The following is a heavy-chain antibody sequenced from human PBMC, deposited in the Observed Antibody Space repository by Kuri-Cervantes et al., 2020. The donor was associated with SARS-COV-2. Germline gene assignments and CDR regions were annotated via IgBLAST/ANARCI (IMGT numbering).Heavy chain of an antibody. V-gene: IGHV3-30*02. J-gene: IGHJ4*02. D-gene: IGHD6-13*01. CDR3: AKERDSLRTSGIAAAGTGFDY. CDR1: GFTFSSYG. CDR2: IHYDGTNT. Sequence: GGSLRLSCAASGFTFSSYGMHWVRQAPGKGLEWVALIHYDGTNTYYAVSVRGRFTISRDNLNNILYLHMNSLRTEDTAVYYCAKERDSLRTSGIAAAGTGFDYWGQGTLVTVSS.